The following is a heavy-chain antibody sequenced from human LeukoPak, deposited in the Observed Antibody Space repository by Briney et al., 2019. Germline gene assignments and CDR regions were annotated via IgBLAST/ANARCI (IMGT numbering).Heavy chain of an antibody. D-gene: IGHD6-19*01. V-gene: IGHV5-51*01. CDR1: GYSFTSYW. J-gene: IGHJ4*02. Sequence: GESLKISCKGSGYSFTSYWIGWVRQMPGKGLEWMGIVYPGDSDTRYSPSFQGQVTISADKSISTAYLQWSSLKASDTAMYYRARQLDGVAGPSYFYHWGQGTLVTVSS. CDR2: VYPGDSDT. CDR3: ARQLDGVAGPSYFYH.